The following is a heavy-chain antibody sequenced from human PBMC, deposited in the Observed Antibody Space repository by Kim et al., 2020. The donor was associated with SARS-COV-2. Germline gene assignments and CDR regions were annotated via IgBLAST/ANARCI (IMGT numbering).Heavy chain of an antibody. D-gene: IGHD3-10*01. J-gene: IGHJ5*02. V-gene: IGHV1-46*03. Sequence: ASVKVSCKASGYTFTSSHIQWVRQAPGQGLEWMGVINPSGGSTTYAQKLQGRVIMTRDTSTGTVYMELSSLRSEDTALYYCARGTWGGGGWGYGSGQYNRFDPGGQGTLVTVSS. CDR2: INPSGGST. CDR3: ARGTWGGGGWGYGSGQYNRFDP. CDR1: GYTFTSSH.